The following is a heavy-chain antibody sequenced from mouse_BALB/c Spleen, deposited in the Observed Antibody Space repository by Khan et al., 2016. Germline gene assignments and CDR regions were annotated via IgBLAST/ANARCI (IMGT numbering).Heavy chain of an antibody. CDR1: GYTFTSYT. D-gene: IGHD3-2*02. V-gene: IGHV1-4*01. CDR3: ARTQER. CDR2: INPSSGET. Sequence: VQLQESGAELARPGASVKMSCKASGYTFTSYTMHWVKQRPGQGLEWIGYINPSSGETTYNQNFKEQSTFTADKSSTTAYMQLSSLTAEDSAAYYCARTQERWGQGTTVTVSS. J-gene: IGHJ2*01.